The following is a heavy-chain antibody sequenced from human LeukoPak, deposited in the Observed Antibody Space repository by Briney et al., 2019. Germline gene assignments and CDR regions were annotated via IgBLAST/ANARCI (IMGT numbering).Heavy chain of an antibody. V-gene: IGHV1-69*13. CDR3: ARDLVCSGGSCYSS. CDR2: IIPIFGTA. CDR1: GGTFSSYA. Sequence: VASVKVSCKASGGTFSSYAISWVRQAPGRGLEWMGGIIPIFGTANYAQKFQGRVTITADESTSTAYMELSSLRSEDTAVYYCARDLVCSGGSCYSSWGQGTLVTVSS. J-gene: IGHJ5*02. D-gene: IGHD2-15*01.